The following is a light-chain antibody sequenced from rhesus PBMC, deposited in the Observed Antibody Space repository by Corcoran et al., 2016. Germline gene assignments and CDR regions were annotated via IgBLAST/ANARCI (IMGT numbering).Light chain of an antibody. CDR1: QGISKY. CDR3: QQHKSYPPT. V-gene: IGKV1-25*01. Sequence: DIQMTQSPSSLSASVGDTVTITCQASQGISKYLAWYQQKPGKAPKLLIYDASTLQSGVPSRFSCSGSGKQFTLTISSLQPEDFATYYCQQHKSYPPTFGQGTKVEIK. CDR2: DAS. J-gene: IGKJ1*01.